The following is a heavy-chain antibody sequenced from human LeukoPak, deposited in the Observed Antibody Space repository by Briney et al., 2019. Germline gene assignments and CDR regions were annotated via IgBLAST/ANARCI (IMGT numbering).Heavy chain of an antibody. D-gene: IGHD5-12*01. V-gene: IGHV3-11*04. CDR2: ISSSGSTI. J-gene: IGHJ4*02. Sequence: GGSLRLSCAASGFTFSDYYMSWIRQAPGKGLEWVSYISSSGSTIYYADSVKGRFTISRDNAKNSLYLQMNSLRAEDTAVYYCARVPYSGYNLLDYWGQGTLVTVSS. CDR3: ARVPYSGYNLLDY. CDR1: GFTFSDYY.